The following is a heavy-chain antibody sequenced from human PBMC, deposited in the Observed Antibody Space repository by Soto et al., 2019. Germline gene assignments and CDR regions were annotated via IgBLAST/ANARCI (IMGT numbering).Heavy chain of an antibody. J-gene: IGHJ4*02. CDR1: GFTFSSYS. V-gene: IGHV3-48*02. CDR3: ARGLSAEQQLVNFDY. Sequence: EVQLVESGGGLVQPGGSLRLSCAASGFTFSSYSMNWVRQAPGKGLEWFSYISSSSSTIYYPDSVKGRSTISRDNAKNSQDLQMNSLRDEDTAVYYCARGLSAEQQLVNFDYWGQGNVVTVSS. CDR2: ISSSSSTI. D-gene: IGHD6-13*01.